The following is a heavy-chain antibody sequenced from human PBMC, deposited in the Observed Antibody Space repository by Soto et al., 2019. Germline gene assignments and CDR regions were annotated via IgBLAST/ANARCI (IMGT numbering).Heavy chain of an antibody. Sequence: GGSLRLSCAASGFTFSSYGMHWVRQAPGKGLEWVAVIWYDGSNKYYADSVKGRFTISRDNSKNTLYLQMNSLRAEDTAVYYCARDDYYDSSGDYYYYGMDVWGQGTTVTVSS. CDR3: ARDDYYDSSGDYYYYGMDV. CDR1: GFTFSSYG. D-gene: IGHD3-22*01. CDR2: IWYDGSNK. V-gene: IGHV3-33*01. J-gene: IGHJ6*02.